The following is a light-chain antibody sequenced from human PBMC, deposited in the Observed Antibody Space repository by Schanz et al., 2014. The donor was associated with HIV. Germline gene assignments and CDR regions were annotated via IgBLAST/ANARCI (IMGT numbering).Light chain of an antibody. Sequence: DIQMTQSPSTLFAFVGDRVTITCRSSQSVSSWLAWCQQKLGKAPNTVIQKASSLESGVPSRFSGSGSGTEFTLTISSLQPDDFATYYCQQYNSYSYTFGQGTKLEIK. CDR2: KAS. CDR1: QSVSSW. V-gene: IGKV1-5*03. CDR3: QQYNSYSYT. J-gene: IGKJ2*01.